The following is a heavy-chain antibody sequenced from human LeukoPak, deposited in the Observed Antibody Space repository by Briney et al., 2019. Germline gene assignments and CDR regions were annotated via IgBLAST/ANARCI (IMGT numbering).Heavy chain of an antibody. CDR1: GGTFSSYA. CDR3: ARATLSDYYFNY. Sequence: ASVKVSCKASGGTFSSYAISWVGQAPGQGLEWMGIINPSGGSTSYAQKFQGRITMTRDTSTNTVYMELSSLRSEDTAVYFCARATLSDYYFNYWGQGTLVTVSS. J-gene: IGHJ4*02. CDR2: INPSGGST. V-gene: IGHV1-46*01.